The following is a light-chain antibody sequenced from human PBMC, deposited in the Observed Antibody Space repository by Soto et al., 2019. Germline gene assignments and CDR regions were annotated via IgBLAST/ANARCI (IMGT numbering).Light chain of an antibody. V-gene: IGKV3-15*01. CDR3: QKYNTWLWT. CDR1: QSVNAN. Sequence: EVVMTQSPATLSVSPGERATLSCRASQSVNANLAWYQQKPGQAPRLLIHGASNRATGIPARFSGSGFGTEFTVNISSLQSEDFAVYYCQKYNTWLWTFGQGTKVEI. J-gene: IGKJ1*01. CDR2: GAS.